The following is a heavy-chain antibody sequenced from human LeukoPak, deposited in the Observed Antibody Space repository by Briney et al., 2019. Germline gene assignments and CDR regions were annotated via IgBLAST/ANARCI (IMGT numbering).Heavy chain of an antibody. V-gene: IGHV3-7*01. CDR2: IKQDGSEK. CDR1: GFTFSSYW. J-gene: IGHJ4*02. CDR3: ARGFLYYYDSSGYDY. D-gene: IGHD3-22*01. Sequence: GGSLRLSCAASGFTFSSYWMSWVRQAPGNGLKCVANIKQDGSEKYYVDSVKGRFTISRDNAKNSLYLQMNSLRAEDTAVYYCARGFLYYYDSSGYDYWGQGTLVTVSS.